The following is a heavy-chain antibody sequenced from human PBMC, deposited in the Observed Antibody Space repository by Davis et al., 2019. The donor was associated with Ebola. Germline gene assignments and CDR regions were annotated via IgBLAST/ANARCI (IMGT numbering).Heavy chain of an antibody. CDR3: ARGVDRAFDI. J-gene: IGHJ3*02. CDR1: GFTFSSYW. Sequence: PGGSLRLSCSTSGFTFSSYWMIWVRQAPGKGLEWVANLKQDGSEKYYVDSVKGRFTISRDNAKNSLYLQMNSLRAEDTAVYYCARGVDRAFDIWGQGTMVTVSS. CDR2: LKQDGSEK. V-gene: IGHV3-7*03.